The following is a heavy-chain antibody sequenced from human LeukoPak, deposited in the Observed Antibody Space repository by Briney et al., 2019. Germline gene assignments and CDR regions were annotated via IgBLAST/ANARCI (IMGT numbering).Heavy chain of an antibody. CDR2: INPDGSTT. CDR3: VRVLSGSWDWFDP. J-gene: IGHJ5*02. D-gene: IGHD3-22*01. CDR1: GFTFSRYW. V-gene: IGHV3-74*01. Sequence: PGGSLRLSCAASGFTFSRYWIHWVRQAPGKGLEWVSRINPDGSTTTYADSVKGRFTISRDNAKNTVYLQMNSLRAEDTAMYHRVRVLSGSWDWFDPWGQGTLVTVSS.